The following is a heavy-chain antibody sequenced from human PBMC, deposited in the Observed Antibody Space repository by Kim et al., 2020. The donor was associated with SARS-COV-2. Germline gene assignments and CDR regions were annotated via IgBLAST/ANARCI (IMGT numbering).Heavy chain of an antibody. CDR1: GGSISSYY. CDR3: ARSYYDILTGYLRNAFDI. J-gene: IGHJ3*02. Sequence: SETLSLTCTVSGGSISSYYWSWIRQPPGKGLEWIGYIYYSGSTNYNPSLKSRVTISVDTSKNQFSLKLSSVTAADTAVYYCARSYYDILTGYLRNAFDICGPKTMVSVSS. CDR2: IYYSGST. V-gene: IGHV4-59*12. D-gene: IGHD3-9*01.